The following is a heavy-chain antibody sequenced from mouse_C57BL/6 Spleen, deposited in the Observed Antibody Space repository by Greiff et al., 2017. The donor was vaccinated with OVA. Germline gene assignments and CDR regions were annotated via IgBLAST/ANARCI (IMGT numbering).Heavy chain of an antibody. CDR3: ASIYYDYDWGFAY. J-gene: IGHJ3*01. CDR2: ISSGSSTI. CDR1: GFTFSDYG. V-gene: IGHV5-17*01. D-gene: IGHD2-4*01. Sequence: EVKLVASGGGLVKPGGSLKLSCAASGFTFSDYGMHWVRQAPEKGLEWVAYISSGSSTIYYADTVKGRFTISRDNAKNTLFLQMNSLRSEDTAMYYWASIYYDYDWGFAYWGQGTLVTVSA.